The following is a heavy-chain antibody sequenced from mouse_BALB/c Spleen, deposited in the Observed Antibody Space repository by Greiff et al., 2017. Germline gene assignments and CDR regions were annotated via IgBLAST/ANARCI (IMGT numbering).Heavy chain of an antibody. CDR3: ARGGDYRYDGTGYYAMDY. Sequence: EVQGVESGGGLVKPGGSLKLSCAASGFTFSDYYMYWVRQTPEKRLEWVATISDGGSYTYYPDSVKGRFTISKDKAKNNLYLQMSSLKSEDTAMYYSARGGDYRYDGTGYYAMDYWGQGTSVTVSS. V-gene: IGHV5-4*02. CDR2: ISDGGSYT. J-gene: IGHJ4*01. D-gene: IGHD2-14*01. CDR1: GFTFSDYY.